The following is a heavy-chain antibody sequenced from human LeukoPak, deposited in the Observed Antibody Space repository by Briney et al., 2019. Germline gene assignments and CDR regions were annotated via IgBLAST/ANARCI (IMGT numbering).Heavy chain of an antibody. CDR3: ARGRSWGGANPWAMDV. CDR2: INPNSGGT. J-gene: IGHJ6*02. CDR1: GYTFSDFY. V-gene: IGHV1-2*02. Sequence: GASVKVSCKASGYTFSDFYLLWVRQAPGQGLEWMGWINPNSGGTSCAQSVQGRVTMTRDTSIGTAYMELSSLRSDDTAVYYCARGRSWGGANPWAMDVWGQGTTVTVSS. D-gene: IGHD3-16*01.